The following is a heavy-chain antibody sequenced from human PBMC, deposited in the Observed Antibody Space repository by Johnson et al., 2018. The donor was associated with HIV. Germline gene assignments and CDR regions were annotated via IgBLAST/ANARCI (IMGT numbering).Heavy chain of an antibody. V-gene: IGHV3-33*06. Sequence: QMQLVESGGGVVQPGRSLRLSCAASGLTFSDYGIHWVRQAPGKGLEWVAVVWRDGNNRYYADSVKGRFTISRDNSKNTLYLQMSSLRPEDTAVYYCAKIGQWRERLDAFDVWGQGTMVTVSS. CDR2: VWRDGNNR. CDR1: GLTFSDYG. D-gene: IGHD6-19*01. CDR3: AKIGQWRERLDAFDV. J-gene: IGHJ3*01.